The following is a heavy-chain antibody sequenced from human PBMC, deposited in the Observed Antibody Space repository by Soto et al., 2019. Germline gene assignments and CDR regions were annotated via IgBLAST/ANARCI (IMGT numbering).Heavy chain of an antibody. D-gene: IGHD6-19*01. CDR1: GGSISSSNW. CDR2: IYHSGST. J-gene: IGHJ6*02. Sequence: PSETLSLTCAVSGGSISSSNWWSWVRQPPGKGLEWIGEIYHSGSTNYNPSLKSRVTISVDKSKNQFSLKLSSVTAADTAVYYCARSIAVAGTLWNYYYYGMDVWGQGTTVTV. V-gene: IGHV4-4*02. CDR3: ARSIAVAGTLWNYYYYGMDV.